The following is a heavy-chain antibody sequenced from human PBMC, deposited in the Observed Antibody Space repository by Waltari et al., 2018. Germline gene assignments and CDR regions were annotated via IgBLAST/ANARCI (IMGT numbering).Heavy chain of an antibody. V-gene: IGHV3-23*01. Sequence: DVQLLESGGGLVRPGGSLRLSCSASGFTFSTYAMTWFRQAPEKGLEGGGTVRNRGKYYRDSVRGRFTSSRDKSRNTLYLQMGSLRAEDTAVYFCARPRYYVGSGRSDFDSWGQGTLVTVSS. CDR3: ARPRYYVGSGRSDFDS. D-gene: IGHD3-10*01. CDR2: VRNRGK. J-gene: IGHJ4*02. CDR1: GFTFSTYA.